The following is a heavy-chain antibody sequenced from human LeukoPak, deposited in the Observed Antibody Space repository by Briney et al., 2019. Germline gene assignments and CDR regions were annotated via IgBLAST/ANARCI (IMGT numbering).Heavy chain of an antibody. CDR2: ISYDGSNK. Sequence: QPGGSLRLSCAASGFTFSSYAMHWVRQAPGKGLEWVAVISYDGSNKYYADSVKGRFTISRDNSKNTLYLQMNSLRAEDTAVYYCARKRVGAGQIPFLNYYYYGMDVWGQGTTVTVSS. D-gene: IGHD1-26*01. CDR3: ARKRVGAGQIPFLNYYYYGMDV. CDR1: GFTFSSYA. J-gene: IGHJ6*02. V-gene: IGHV3-30-3*01.